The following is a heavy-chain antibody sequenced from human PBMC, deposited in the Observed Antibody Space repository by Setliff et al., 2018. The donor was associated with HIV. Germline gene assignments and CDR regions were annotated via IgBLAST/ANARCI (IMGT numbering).Heavy chain of an antibody. V-gene: IGHV4-4*09. CDR2: IFSSGST. CDR1: GDSISSYS. CDR3: ARRIDDSGSFPDKNWFDT. J-gene: IGHJ5*02. Sequence: PSETLSLTCTVSGDSISSYSWNWIRQSPGGGLEWIGFIFSSGSTKYNPSLQSRVTMSLDTSKNQFSLRLTSVTAADTAVYYCARRIDDSGSFPDKNWFDTWGQGSLVTVS. D-gene: IGHD3-10*01.